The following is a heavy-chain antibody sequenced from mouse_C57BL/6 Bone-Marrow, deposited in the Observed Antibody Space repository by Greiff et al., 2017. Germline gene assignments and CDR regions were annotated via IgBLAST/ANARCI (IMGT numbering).Heavy chain of an antibody. J-gene: IGHJ4*01. D-gene: IGHD4-1*01. CDR3: TTGTSHYCAVDY. V-gene: IGHV14-4*01. Sequence: EVQLQQSGAELVRPGASVKLSCTASGFNFKDDYMHWVKQRPEQGLEWIGWIDPENGDTEYASKFQGKATITAATTSNTAYLQLSSLTSEDTAVYYCTTGTSHYCAVDYWGQGTAVTVSA. CDR2: IDPENGDT. CDR1: GFNFKDDY.